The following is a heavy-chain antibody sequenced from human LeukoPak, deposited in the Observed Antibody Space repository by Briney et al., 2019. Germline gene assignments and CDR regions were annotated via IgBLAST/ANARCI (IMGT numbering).Heavy chain of an antibody. Sequence: GASVKVSCKASGYTFTGYYMHWVRQAPGQGLEWMGWINPNSGGTNYAQKFQGRVTMTRDTSISTAYMELSSLRSEDTAVYYCARDGQQLVLGFDPWGQGTLVTVSS. CDR2: INPNSGGT. CDR1: GYTFTGYY. V-gene: IGHV1-2*02. CDR3: ARDGQQLVLGFDP. J-gene: IGHJ5*02. D-gene: IGHD6-13*01.